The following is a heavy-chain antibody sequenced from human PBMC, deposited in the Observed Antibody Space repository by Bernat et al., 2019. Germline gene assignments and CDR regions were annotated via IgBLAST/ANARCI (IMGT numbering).Heavy chain of an antibody. CDR1: GFTFLSYA. J-gene: IGHJ4*02. D-gene: IGHD3-22*01. CDR3: VKGDYYYHDSSAYLDH. V-gene: IGHV3-23*01. Sequence: EVQLLESGGGLVQPGGSLRLSCAASGFTFLSYAMSWVRQAPGKGLEWVSAMSGSGNDTYYTDSVKGRFTISRDNAKDTLYLQMNSLRAEDTAVYFCVKGDYYYHDSSAYLDHWGQGTLVTVSS. CDR2: MSGSGNDT.